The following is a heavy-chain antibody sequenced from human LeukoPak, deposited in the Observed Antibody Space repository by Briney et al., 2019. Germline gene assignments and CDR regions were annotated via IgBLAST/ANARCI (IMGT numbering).Heavy chain of an antibody. Sequence: SVKVSCKASGGTFSGYAISWVRQAPGQGLEWMGGIIPIFGTANYAQKFQGRVTITADESTSTAYMELSSLRSEDTAVYYCARLSPDFYGMDVWGQGTTVTVSS. CDR1: GGTFSGYA. CDR2: IIPIFGTA. CDR3: ARLSPDFYGMDV. J-gene: IGHJ6*02. V-gene: IGHV1-69*13. D-gene: IGHD3-3*01.